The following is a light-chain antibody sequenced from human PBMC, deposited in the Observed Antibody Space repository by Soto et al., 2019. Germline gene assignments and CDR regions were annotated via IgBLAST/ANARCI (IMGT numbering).Light chain of an antibody. CDR1: QSVSSK. CDR2: GAS. Sequence: EIVMTQSPATLSVSPGERATLSCRASQSVSSKLAWYQQKPGQAPRLLIYGASTRATGIPDRFSGNGSGTEFTLTISSPQSEDVAVYYCQQYNNWPPLTFGGGTKVEIK. J-gene: IGKJ4*01. V-gene: IGKV3-15*01. CDR3: QQYNNWPPLT.